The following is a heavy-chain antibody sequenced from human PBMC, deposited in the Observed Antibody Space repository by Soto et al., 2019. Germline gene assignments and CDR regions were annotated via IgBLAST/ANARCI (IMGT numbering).Heavy chain of an antibody. D-gene: IGHD2-2*01. CDR2: ISADNGNT. J-gene: IGHJ5*02. CDR3: ARDVVISGTRWFDP. CDR1: GYTITNCG. V-gene: IGHV1-18*01. Sequence: ASVKVSCKASGYTITNCGISWVRQAPGQGLEWMGWISADNGNTNYAQKVQGRVTMTTDTSTNTAYMDLRSLQSDDTAVYFCARDVVISGTRWFDPWGQGTLVTAPQ.